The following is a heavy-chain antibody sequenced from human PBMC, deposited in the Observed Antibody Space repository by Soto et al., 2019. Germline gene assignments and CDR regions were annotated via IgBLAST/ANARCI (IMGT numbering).Heavy chain of an antibody. CDR1: GFAFSSYA. V-gene: IGHV3-64*01. CDR3: ARALGYAFDI. Sequence: GGSLRLSCAASGFAFSSYAMHWVRQAPGKGLEYVSAISSNGGSTYYANSVKGRFTISRDNSKNTLYLQMGSLRAEDMAVYYCARALGYAFDIWGQGTMVTVSS. J-gene: IGHJ3*02. CDR2: ISSNGGST. D-gene: IGHD7-27*01.